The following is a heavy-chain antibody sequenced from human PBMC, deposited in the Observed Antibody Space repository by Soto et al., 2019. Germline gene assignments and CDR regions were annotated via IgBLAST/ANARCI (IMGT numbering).Heavy chain of an antibody. Sequence: GGSLRLSCAASGFTFSSYGMHWVRQAPGKGLEWVAVISYDGSNKYYADSVKGRFTISRDNSKNTLYLQMNSLRAEDTAVYYCAKDARTTVVTRQRKTYGMDVWGQGTTVTVSS. V-gene: IGHV3-30*18. CDR3: AKDARTTVVTRQRKTYGMDV. D-gene: IGHD4-17*01. CDR1: GFTFSSYG. CDR2: ISYDGSNK. J-gene: IGHJ6*02.